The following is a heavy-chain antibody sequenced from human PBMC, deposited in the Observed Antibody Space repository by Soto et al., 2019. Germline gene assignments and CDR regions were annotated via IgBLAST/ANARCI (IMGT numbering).Heavy chain of an antibody. CDR2: IIPIFGTA. D-gene: IGHD6-13*01. Sequence: GASVKVSCKASGGTFSSYAISWVRQAPGQGLEWMGGIIPIFGTANYAQKFQVRVTITADESTSTAYMELSSLRSEDTAVYYCARSWGYSSSWYSSQDYYYGMDVWGQGTTVTVSS. J-gene: IGHJ6*02. V-gene: IGHV1-69*13. CDR1: GGTFSSYA. CDR3: ARSWGYSSSWYSSQDYYYGMDV.